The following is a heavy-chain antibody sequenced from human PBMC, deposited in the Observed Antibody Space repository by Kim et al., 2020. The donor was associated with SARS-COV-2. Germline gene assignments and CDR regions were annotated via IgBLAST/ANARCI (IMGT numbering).Heavy chain of an antibody. V-gene: IGHV4-39*01. CDR3: ARHFTTPRYSSGWPRSYYYYYGMDV. D-gene: IGHD6-19*01. Sequence: SETLSLTCTVSGGSISSSSYYWGWIRQPPGKGLEWIGSIYYSGSTYYNPSLKSRVTISVDTSKNQFSLKLSSVTAADTAVYYCARHFTTPRYSSGWPRSYYYYYGMDVWGQGTTVTVSS. CDR2: IYYSGST. J-gene: IGHJ6*02. CDR1: GGSISSSSYY.